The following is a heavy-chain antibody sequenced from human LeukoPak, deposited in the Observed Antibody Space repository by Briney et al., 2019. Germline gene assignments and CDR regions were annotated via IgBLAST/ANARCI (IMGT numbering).Heavy chain of an antibody. CDR3: AREFGYCSGGNCYSQAFDI. CDR1: EFTFSIYW. J-gene: IGHJ3*02. V-gene: IGHV3-74*01. D-gene: IGHD2-15*01. CDR2: INGDGSST. Sequence: PGGSLRLSCAASEFTFSIYWMHWVRQAPGEGLVWVSRINGDGSSTRYADSVKGRFTISRDNAENTLYLQMNSLRVEDTAVYYCAREFGYCSGGNCYSQAFDIWGQGTMVTVSS.